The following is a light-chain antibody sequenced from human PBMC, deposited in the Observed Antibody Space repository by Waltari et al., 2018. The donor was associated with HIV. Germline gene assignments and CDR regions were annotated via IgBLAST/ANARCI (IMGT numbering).Light chain of an antibody. J-gene: IGKJ2*01. CDR3: QQSFSTPLYT. CDR2: AAS. V-gene: IGKV1-39*01. CDR1: QTFSTY. Sequence: DIQMTQSPSSLSASVGDRVTITCRAGQTFSTYLNWYQQKPGKAPKLLIYAASNLQRGVPSRFSGSASGTDFTLTISNLQAEDFATYFCQQSFSTPLYTFGQGTQLEMK.